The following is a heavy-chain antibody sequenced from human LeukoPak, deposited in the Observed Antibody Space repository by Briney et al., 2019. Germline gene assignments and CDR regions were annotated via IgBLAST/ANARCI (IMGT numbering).Heavy chain of an antibody. CDR1: GYTFTSYG. V-gene: IGHV1-18*01. CDR2: TSGYNGNT. J-gene: IGHJ4*02. D-gene: IGHD2-2*01. CDR3: ARNLGYCSNINCHITYYFDY. Sequence: RASVKVSCKASGYTFTSYGISWVRQAPGQGLEWMGWTSGYNGNTNYAQKLQGRVTMTTDTSTSTAYMELRSLRSDDTAVYYCARNLGYCSNINCHITYYFDYWGQGTLVTVSS.